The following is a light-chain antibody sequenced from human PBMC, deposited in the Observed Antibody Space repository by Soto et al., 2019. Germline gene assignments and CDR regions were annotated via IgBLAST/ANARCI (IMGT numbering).Light chain of an antibody. CDR3: SSYTSGSTCYV. J-gene: IGLJ1*01. V-gene: IGLV2-14*01. CDR1: SSDIGGYNY. Sequence: QSVLTQPASVSGSPGQSITISCTGTSSDIGGYNYVSWFQQHPGKAPKLMISDVSNRPSGVSNRFSGSKSGNTASLTISGLQAEDDADYYCSSYTSGSTCYVFGTGTKVTVL. CDR2: DVS.